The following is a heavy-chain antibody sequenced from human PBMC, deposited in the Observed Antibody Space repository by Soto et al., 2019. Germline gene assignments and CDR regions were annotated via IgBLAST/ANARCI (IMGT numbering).Heavy chain of an antibody. CDR2: IIPIFGTA. J-gene: IGHJ6*02. CDR1: GGTFSSYA. CDR3: ARDPGWLPDYYYYGMDV. V-gene: IGHV1-69*01. D-gene: IGHD3-9*01. Sequence: QVQLVQSGAEVKKPGSSVKVSCKASGGTFSSYAISWVRQAPGQGLEWMGGIIPIFGTANYAQKFQGRVTITADESTSTAYMELSSLRSEDTAVYYCARDPGWLPDYYYYGMDVWGQGTTVTVSS.